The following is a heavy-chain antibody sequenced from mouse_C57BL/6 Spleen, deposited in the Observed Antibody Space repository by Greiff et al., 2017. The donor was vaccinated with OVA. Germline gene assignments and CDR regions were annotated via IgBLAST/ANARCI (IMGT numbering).Heavy chain of an antibody. CDR2: INPNNGGT. CDR3: ARSGGMDTTVRGYFDV. V-gene: IGHV1-18*01. D-gene: IGHD1-1*01. CDR1: GYTFTDYN. Sequence: VQLQQSGPELVKPGASVKIPCKASGYTFTDYNMDWVKQSHGKSLEWIGDINPNNGGTIYNQKFKGKATLTVDKSSSTAYMELRSLTSEDTAVYYCARSGGMDTTVRGYFDVWGTGTTVTVSS. J-gene: IGHJ1*03.